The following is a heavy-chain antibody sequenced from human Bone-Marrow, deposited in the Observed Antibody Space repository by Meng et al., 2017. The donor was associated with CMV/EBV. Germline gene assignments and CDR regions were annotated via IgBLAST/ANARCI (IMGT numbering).Heavy chain of an antibody. CDR1: GFTFRDYW. J-gene: IGHJ4*02. CDR3: ARENSGLDY. Sequence: GESLKISCTTSGFTFRDYWMNWVRQAPGKGLEWVANIEPGGGDINYVGSVRGRFTISRDDAKNSLYLQMHSLRDEDTAVYYCARENSGLDYWGQGTLVTFSS. V-gene: IGHV3-7*01. CDR2: IEPGGGDI.